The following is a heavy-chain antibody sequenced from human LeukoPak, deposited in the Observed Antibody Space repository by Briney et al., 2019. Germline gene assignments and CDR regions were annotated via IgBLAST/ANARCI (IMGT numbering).Heavy chain of an antibody. Sequence: QTGGSLRLSCAASGFTFSSYAMHWVRQAPGKGLEWVAVISYDGSNKYFADSVKGRFTISRDNSKNTLYLQMNSLRAEDTAVYYCAKDSGIAVAGTLRAFDIWGQGTMVTVSS. V-gene: IGHV3-30*04. CDR2: ISYDGSNK. CDR1: GFTFSSYA. CDR3: AKDSGIAVAGTLRAFDI. J-gene: IGHJ3*02. D-gene: IGHD6-19*01.